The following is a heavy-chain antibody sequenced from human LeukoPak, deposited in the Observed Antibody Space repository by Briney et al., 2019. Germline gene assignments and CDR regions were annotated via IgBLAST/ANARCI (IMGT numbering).Heavy chain of an antibody. CDR3: ARDLGTYYDFWSGYLDY. J-gene: IGHJ4*02. D-gene: IGHD3-3*01. V-gene: IGHV3-30-3*01. CDR1: GFTFSSYA. Sequence: GRSLRLSCAASGFTFSSYAMHWVRQAPGKGLEWVAVISYDGSNKYYADSVKGRFTISRDNSKNTLYLQMNSLRAEDTAVYYCARDLGTYYDFWSGYLDYWGQGTLVTVSS. CDR2: ISYDGSNK.